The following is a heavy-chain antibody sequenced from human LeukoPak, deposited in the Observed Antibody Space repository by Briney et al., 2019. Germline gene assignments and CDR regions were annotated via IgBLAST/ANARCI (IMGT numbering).Heavy chain of an antibody. J-gene: IGHJ6*03. CDR3: ARVDQQLANDLRYYYYYMDV. CDR2: IYFGGST. CDR1: GGSISSGGYY. Sequence: SQPLSLTCTVSGGSISSGGYYWSWIRQHPGKGLEWIGYIYFGGSTYYNPSLKSRVTISVDTSKNQFSLRLSSVTAADTAVYYCARVDQQLANDLRYYYYYMDVWGKGTPVIVSS. D-gene: IGHD6-6*01. V-gene: IGHV4-31*03.